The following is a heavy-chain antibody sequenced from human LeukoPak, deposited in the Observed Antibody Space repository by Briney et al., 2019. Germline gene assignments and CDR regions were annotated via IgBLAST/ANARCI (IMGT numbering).Heavy chain of an antibody. CDR2: IYTSGRT. CDR3: ARVGVLENPGHAFDI. V-gene: IGHV4-61*02. D-gene: IGHD3-16*01. Sequence: SQTLSLTCTVSGGSISSGNYYWSWVRQPAGKGLEWLGRIYTSGRTDYNPSLNSRVTISIDMSENQFSLKLTSVTAADTAMYYCARVGVLENPGHAFDIWGQGTMVTVSS. J-gene: IGHJ3*02. CDR1: GGSISSGNYY.